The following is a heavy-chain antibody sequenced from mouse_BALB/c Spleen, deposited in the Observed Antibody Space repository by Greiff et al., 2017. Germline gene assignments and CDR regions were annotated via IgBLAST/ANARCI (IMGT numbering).Heavy chain of an antibody. V-gene: IGHV5-6-5*01. CDR3: ARPHYYDY. Sequence: EVQVVESGGGLVKPGGSLKLSCAASGFTFSSYAMSWVRQTPEKRLEWVASISSGGSTYYPDSVKGRFTISRDNARNILYLQMSSLRSEDTAMYYCARPHYYDYWGQGTTLTVSS. D-gene: IGHD1-2*01. CDR2: ISSGGST. J-gene: IGHJ2*01. CDR1: GFTFSSYA.